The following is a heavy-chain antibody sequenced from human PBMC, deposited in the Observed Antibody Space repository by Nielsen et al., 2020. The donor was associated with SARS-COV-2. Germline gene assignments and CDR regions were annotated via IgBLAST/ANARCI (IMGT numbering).Heavy chain of an antibody. J-gene: IGHJ6*03. CDR1: GYTFTSYG. Sequence: ALVKVSCKASGYTFTSYGISWVRQAPGQGLEWMGWISAYNGNTNYAQKLQGRVTITADESTSTAYMELSSLRSEDTAVYYCARGGWRGSYSSYYYYYYMDVWGKGTTVTVSS. CDR3: ARGGWRGSYSSYYYYYYMDV. CDR2: ISAYNGNT. D-gene: IGHD1-26*01. V-gene: IGHV1-18*04.